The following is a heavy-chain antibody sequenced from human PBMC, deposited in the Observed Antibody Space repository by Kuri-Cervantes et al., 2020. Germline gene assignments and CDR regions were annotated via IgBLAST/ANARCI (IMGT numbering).Heavy chain of an antibody. J-gene: IGHJ4*02. CDR3: ARGYDFWSGYSLDY. CDR1: GGSISSYF. V-gene: IGHV4-59*12. D-gene: IGHD3-3*01. Sequence: GSLRLSCTVSGGSISSYFWAWIRQPPGRGLEWIGYIYSSGSTNYNPSLRSRVTFSVDTSKNQFSLKLSSVTAADTAVYYCARGYDFWSGYSLDYWGQGTLVTVSS. CDR2: IYSSGST.